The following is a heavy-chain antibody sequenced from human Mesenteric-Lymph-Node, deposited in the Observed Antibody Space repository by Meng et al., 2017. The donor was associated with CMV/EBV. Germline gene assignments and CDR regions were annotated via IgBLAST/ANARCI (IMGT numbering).Heavy chain of an antibody. Sequence: VSGASLSSGDSYWSWIRQPPGKGLEWIGYIYESGSTSYNPSLESRVTISVDTSKNQFSLKVMSVTAADTAVYYCAREGTNSYYFDYWGQGTLVTVSS. J-gene: IGHJ4*02. CDR2: IYESGST. CDR1: GASLSSGDSY. D-gene: IGHD1-14*01. CDR3: AREGTNSYYFDY. V-gene: IGHV4-30-4*01.